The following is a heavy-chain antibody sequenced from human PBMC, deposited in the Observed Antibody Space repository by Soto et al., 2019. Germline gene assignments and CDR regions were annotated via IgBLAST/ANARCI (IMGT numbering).Heavy chain of an antibody. Sequence: LVESGGDLVYPGGSLRLSCVASGFRFSDHSMNWVRQAPGKGLQWISYISSNSDTTYYADSVKGRFTVSRDNAKNALFLQMNSLRDXXXAXXXCARLPKGSLVTAWGXGAXXTVSX. D-gene: IGHD2-21*02. CDR1: GFRFSDHS. CDR2: ISSNSDTT. J-gene: IGHJ4*01. V-gene: IGHV3-48*02. CDR3: ARLPKGSLVTA.